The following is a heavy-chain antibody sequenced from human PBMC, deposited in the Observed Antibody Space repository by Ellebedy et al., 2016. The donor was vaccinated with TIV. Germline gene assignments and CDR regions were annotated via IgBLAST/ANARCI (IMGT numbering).Heavy chain of an antibody. V-gene: IGHV3-21*01. CDR1: GFSFSSYS. CDR2: ISIRSSNI. D-gene: IGHD3-10*01. CDR3: ARASGSGDIDY. J-gene: IGHJ4*02. Sequence: GESLKISCAASGFSFSSYSKIWVRQAPGKGLEWVSTISIRSSNIFYADSVKGRFTISEDNAKNSLYLQINSLRAEDTAVYYCARASGSGDIDYWGQGIRVTVSS.